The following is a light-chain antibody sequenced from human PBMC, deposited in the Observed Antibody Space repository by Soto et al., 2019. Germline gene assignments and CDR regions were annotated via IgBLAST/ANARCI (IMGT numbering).Light chain of an antibody. Sequence: DIQMTQSPSSLSASVGDRVTITCRASQSISSYLNWYQQKPGKAPKLLIYAASSLQSGVPSRFSGSGSGTDFTLTISSLHPEDLETYYCQQINSTPRTFGQGTRVEIK. CDR2: AAS. J-gene: IGKJ1*01. CDR1: QSISSY. CDR3: QQINSTPRT. V-gene: IGKV1-39*01.